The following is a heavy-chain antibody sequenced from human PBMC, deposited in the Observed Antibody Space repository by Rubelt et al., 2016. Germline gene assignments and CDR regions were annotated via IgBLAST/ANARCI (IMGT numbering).Heavy chain of an antibody. Sequence: QPQLQESGPGLVKPSEPLSLTCTVSGGSISSSSYYWGWIRQPPGKGLEWIGSIYYSGGTYYNPSLKMRVTISVDTSKNQVSLKLGSVTAADTAVYYCAREVGGQGEGDYWGKGILVTVSS. CDR3: AREVGGQGEGDY. J-gene: IGHJ4*02. CDR1: GGSISSSSYY. V-gene: IGHV4-39*07. CDR2: IYYSGGT. D-gene: IGHD2-21*01.